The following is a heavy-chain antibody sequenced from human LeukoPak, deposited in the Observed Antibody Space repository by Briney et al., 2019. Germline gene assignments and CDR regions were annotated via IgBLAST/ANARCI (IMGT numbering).Heavy chain of an antibody. CDR2: ISGSGGST. CDR1: GFTFSSYA. V-gene: IGHV3-23*01. CDR3: APLPKSGYSYDFGY. J-gene: IGHJ4*02. D-gene: IGHD5-18*01. Sequence: PGGSLRLSCAASGFTFSSYAMSWVRQAPGKGLEWVSAISGSGGSTYYADSVKGRFTISRDNSKNTLYLQMNSLRAEDTAVYYCAPLPKSGYSYDFGYWGQGTLVTVSS.